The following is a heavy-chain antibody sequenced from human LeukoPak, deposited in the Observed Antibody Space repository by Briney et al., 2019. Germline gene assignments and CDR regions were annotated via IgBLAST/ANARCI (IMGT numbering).Heavy chain of an antibody. V-gene: IGHV3-64D*06. CDR1: GFTFSSHA. D-gene: IGHD3-10*01. J-gene: IGHJ4*02. CDR2: VRSDGSST. CDR3: VKTVYGSETSFFDY. Sequence: GGSLRLSCSASGFTFSSHAMHWVRQAPGKGLEYVSAVRSDGSSTYYADSVKGRFTISRDNSKNMLYLRMSGLRAEDTAVYYCVKTVYGSETSFFDYWGQGTLVTVSS.